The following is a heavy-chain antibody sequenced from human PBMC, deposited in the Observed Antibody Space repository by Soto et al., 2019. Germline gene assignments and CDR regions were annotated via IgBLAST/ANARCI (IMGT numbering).Heavy chain of an antibody. Sequence: LSLTCTVSGGSLNNYNWNWIRQSAGTGLEWVGRIYSSGKTYYNPSLKSRVTLSLDMLNNQISLKVTSVTAADTAMYYCARERTYQMFGDDALDFWGLGTMVTVSS. J-gene: IGHJ3*01. CDR1: GGSLNNYN. V-gene: IGHV4-4*07. D-gene: IGHD2-2*01. CDR2: IYSSGKT. CDR3: ARERTYQMFGDDALDF.